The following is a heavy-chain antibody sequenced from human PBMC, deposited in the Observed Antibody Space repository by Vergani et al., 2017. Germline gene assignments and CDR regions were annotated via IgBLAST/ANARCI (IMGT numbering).Heavy chain of an antibody. CDR3: ARMGGYDEGDAFRIGYFDS. CDR1: GGSMSGYY. D-gene: IGHD3-22*01. J-gene: IGHJ4*02. V-gene: IGHV4-59*05. Sequence: QVRLQESGPGLVKPSETLSLTCSVSGGSMSGYYWSWIRQPPGKGLEWIGSIYYSGSTYYNPSLKSRVTISVDTSKNQFSLKLGSVTAADTAVYYCARMGGYDEGDAFRIGYFDSWGPGILVTVSS. CDR2: IYYSGST.